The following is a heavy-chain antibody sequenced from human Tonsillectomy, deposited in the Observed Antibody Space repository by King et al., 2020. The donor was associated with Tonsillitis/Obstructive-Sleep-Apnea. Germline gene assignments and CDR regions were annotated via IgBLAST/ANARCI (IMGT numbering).Heavy chain of an antibody. J-gene: IGHJ4*02. V-gene: IGHV5-51*01. CDR3: ARQYYYDSSVYPFDY. CDR1: GYSFTSYW. Sequence: QLVQSGAEVKKPGESLKISCKGSGYSFTSYWIGWVRQMPGKGLEWMGIIYPGDSDTRYSPSFQGQVTISADKSISTAYLQWSSLKASDTAMYYCARQYYYDSSVYPFDYWGQGTLVTVSS. D-gene: IGHD3-22*01. CDR2: IYPGDSDT.